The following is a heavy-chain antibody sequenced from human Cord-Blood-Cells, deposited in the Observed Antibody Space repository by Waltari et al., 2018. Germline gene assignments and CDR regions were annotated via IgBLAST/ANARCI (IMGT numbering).Heavy chain of an antibody. D-gene: IGHD3-3*01. V-gene: IGHV2-26*01. CDR1: GLSISKARMG. CDR2: IFSNDEK. CDR3: ARIAPTDFWSGYYAFDI. Sequence: QVTLKESGPVLVKPTETLTLTCTVPGLSISKARMGVSWLSQPPGNALEWLAHIFSNDEKAYSTSLKNRLTISKDTSKSQVFLTMTNMDPVDTATYYCARIAPTDFWSGYYAFDIWGQGTMVTVSS. J-gene: IGHJ3*02.